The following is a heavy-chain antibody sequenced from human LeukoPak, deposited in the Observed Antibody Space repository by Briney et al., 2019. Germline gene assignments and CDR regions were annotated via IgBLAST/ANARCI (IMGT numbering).Heavy chain of an antibody. CDR2: IYYSGST. Sequence: SETLSLTCTVSGGSISSYYWSWIRQPPGKGLEWIGYIYYSGSTNYNPSLKSRVTISVDTSKNQFSLKLTSVTAADTAVYYCARHDYYYYGMDVWGQGTTVTVSS. CDR3: ARHDYYYYGMDV. CDR1: GGSISSYY. V-gene: IGHV4-59*08. J-gene: IGHJ6*02.